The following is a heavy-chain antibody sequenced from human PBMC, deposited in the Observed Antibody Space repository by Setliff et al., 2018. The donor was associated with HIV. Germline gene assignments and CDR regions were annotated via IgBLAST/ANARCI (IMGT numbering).Heavy chain of an antibody. J-gene: IGHJ4*02. Sequence: PSLTCAVSGYSISSSNWWAWFRQPPGKGLEWIGYIYHNGNTNYNPSLRSRVTMSIDTSKNQFFLKLSSVTALDTATYYCARMGNSYDSSGSYDYFDYWGQGTLVTVSS. D-gene: IGHD3-22*01. V-gene: IGHV4-28*06. CDR1: GYSISSSNW. CDR2: IYHNGNT. CDR3: ARMGNSYDSSGSYDYFDY.